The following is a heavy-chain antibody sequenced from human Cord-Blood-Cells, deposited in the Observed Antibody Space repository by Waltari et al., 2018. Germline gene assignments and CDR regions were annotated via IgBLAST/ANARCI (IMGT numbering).Heavy chain of an antibody. Sequence: QLQLQESGPGLVKPSETLSLTCTVSGGSISSSSYYWGWIRQPPGKGLEWIGSIYYSGDIYYNPSLKSRVTISVDTSKNQFSLNLSSVTAADTAVYYWARITMVRGVIYYYYYYMDVWGKGTTVTVSS. D-gene: IGHD3-10*01. V-gene: IGHV4-39*07. CDR2: IYYSGDI. CDR1: GGSISSSSYY. J-gene: IGHJ6*03. CDR3: ARITMVRGVIYYYYYYMDV.